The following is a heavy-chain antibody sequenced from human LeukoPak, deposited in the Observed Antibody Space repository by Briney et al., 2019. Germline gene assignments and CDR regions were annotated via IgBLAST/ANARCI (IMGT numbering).Heavy chain of an antibody. D-gene: IGHD5-18*01. CDR3: ARDPARGYSYGALY. V-gene: IGHV3-48*01. J-gene: IGHJ4*02. Sequence: GGSLRLSCAASGFTFSSYCMNWVRQAPGKGLEWVSYISSSSSTIYYADSVKGRLTISRDNAKNSLYLQMNSLRAEDTAVYYCARDPARGYSYGALYWGQGTLVTVSS. CDR2: ISSSSSTI. CDR1: GFTFSSYC.